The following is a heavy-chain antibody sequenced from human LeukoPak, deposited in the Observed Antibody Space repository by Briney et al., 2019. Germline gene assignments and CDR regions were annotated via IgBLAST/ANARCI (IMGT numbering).Heavy chain of an antibody. CDR1: GFTFSSYG. CDR2: IWYDGSNK. CDR3: ASGPYGSGSYYVY. V-gene: IGHV3-33*01. Sequence: PGGSLRLSCAASGFTFSSYGMHWVRQAPGKGLEWVAVIWYDGSNKYYADSVKGRFTISRDNSKNTLYLQMNSLRAEDTAVYYCASGPYGSGSYYVYWGQGTLVTVSS. D-gene: IGHD3-10*01. J-gene: IGHJ4*02.